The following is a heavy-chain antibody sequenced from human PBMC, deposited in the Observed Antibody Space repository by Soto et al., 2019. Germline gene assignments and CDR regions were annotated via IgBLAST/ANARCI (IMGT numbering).Heavy chain of an antibody. Sequence: GAAVKVSCKASGGTFSNYAINWVRQAPGQGLQWMGGIIPVFGSRYAQTFQGRVTITADESMTTAYMELRSLTSEDTAVYYCARGGTGYYYGMDLWGQGTTVTVSS. CDR2: IIPVFGS. D-gene: IGHD1-1*01. J-gene: IGHJ6*02. CDR3: ARGGTGYYYGMDL. CDR1: GGTFSNYA. V-gene: IGHV1-69*13.